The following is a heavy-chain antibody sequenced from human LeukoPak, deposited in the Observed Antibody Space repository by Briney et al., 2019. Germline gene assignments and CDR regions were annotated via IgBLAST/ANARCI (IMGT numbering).Heavy chain of an antibody. CDR1: GFTFSSYA. CDR3: ARDFGSSWYYFDY. J-gene: IGHJ4*02. CDR2: ISYDGSNK. D-gene: IGHD6-13*01. Sequence: GGSLRLSCAASGFTFSSYAMQWVRHARAKGLEGGAVISYDGSNKYYADSVKGRFTISRDNSKNTLYLQMNSLRAGDTAVYYCARDFGSSWYYFDYWGQGTLVTVSS. V-gene: IGHV3-30-3*01.